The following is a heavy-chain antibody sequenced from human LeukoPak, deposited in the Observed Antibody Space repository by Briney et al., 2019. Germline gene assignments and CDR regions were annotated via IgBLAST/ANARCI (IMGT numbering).Heavy chain of an antibody. CDR3: ARVTLDDILTGYFDY. CDR1: GFTFSSYW. CDR2: INSDGSST. J-gene: IGHJ4*02. D-gene: IGHD3-9*01. Sequence: GGSLRLSCAASGFTFSSYWMHWVRQAPGKGLVWVSRINSDGSSTSYADSVKGRFTISRDDAKNTLYLQMNSLRAEDTAVYYCARVTLDDILTGYFDYWGQGTLVTASS. V-gene: IGHV3-74*01.